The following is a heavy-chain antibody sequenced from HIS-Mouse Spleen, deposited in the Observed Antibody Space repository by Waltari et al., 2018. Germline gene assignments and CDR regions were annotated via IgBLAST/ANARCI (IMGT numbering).Heavy chain of an antibody. CDR2: IYYSGST. Sequence: QVQLQESGPGLVKPSETLSLTCTVSGGSISSYYWSWIRQPPGKGLEWIGYIYYSGSTNYNPCLKSRVTIAVDTSQNQFSLTLSSVTAADTAVNYCASAIAVGNYYYYYGMDVWGQGTTVTVSS. V-gene: IGHV4-59*01. CDR1: GGSISSYY. J-gene: IGHJ6*02. CDR3: ASAIAVGNYYYYYGMDV. D-gene: IGHD6-19*01.